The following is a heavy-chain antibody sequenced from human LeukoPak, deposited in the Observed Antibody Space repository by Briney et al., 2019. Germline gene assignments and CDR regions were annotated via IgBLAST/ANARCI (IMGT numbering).Heavy chain of an antibody. V-gene: IGHV1-69*13. J-gene: IGHJ3*02. Sequence: ASVKVSCKASGGTFSSYAISWVRQAPGQGLEWMGGIIPIFGTANYAQKFQGRVTITADESTSTAYMELSSLRSEDTAVYYCARSTLGYCSGGSCYYAFDIWGQGTMVTVSS. D-gene: IGHD2-15*01. CDR1: GGTFSSYA. CDR3: ARSTLGYCSGGSCYYAFDI. CDR2: IIPIFGTA.